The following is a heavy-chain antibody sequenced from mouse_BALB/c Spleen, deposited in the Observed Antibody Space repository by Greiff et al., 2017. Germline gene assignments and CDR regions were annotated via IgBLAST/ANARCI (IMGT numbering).Heavy chain of an antibody. Sequence: VQLQQSGAELVRSGASVKLSCTASGFNIKDYYMHWVKQRPEQGLEWIGWIDPENGDTEYAPKFQGKATMTADTSSNTAYLQLSSLTSEDTAVYYCNAGYDYLYYAMDYWGQGTSVTVSS. V-gene: IGHV14-4*02. J-gene: IGHJ4*01. CDR1: GFNIKDYY. CDR2: IDPENGDT. CDR3: NAGYDYLYYAMDY. D-gene: IGHD2-4*01.